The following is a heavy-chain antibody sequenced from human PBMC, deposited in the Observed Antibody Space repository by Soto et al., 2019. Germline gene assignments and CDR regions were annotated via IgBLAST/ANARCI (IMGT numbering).Heavy chain of an antibody. CDR2: ISYDGSNK. CDR3: AKGTRYSYSHASFDY. V-gene: IGHV3-30*18. CDR1: GFTFSAHG. Sequence: GGSLRLSCAASGFTFSAHGMHWVRQAPGKGLEWVAVISYDGSNKYYADSVKGRFAISRDNSKNTLYLQMDSLRAEDTAVYYCAKGTRYSYSHASFDYWGQGA. J-gene: IGHJ4*02. D-gene: IGHD5-18*01.